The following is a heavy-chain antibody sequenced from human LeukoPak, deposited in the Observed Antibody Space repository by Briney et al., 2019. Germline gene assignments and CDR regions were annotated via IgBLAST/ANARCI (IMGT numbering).Heavy chain of an antibody. V-gene: IGHV4-39*01. CDR2: IYYSGST. CDR1: AGSISSSSYY. Sequence: SETLSLTCTVSAGSISSSSYYWGWIRQPPGKGLEWIGSIYYSGSTYYNPSLKSRVTISVDTSKNQFSLKLSSVTAADTAVYYCAGADYYYYYYMDVWGKGTTVTISS. J-gene: IGHJ6*03. CDR3: AGADYYYYYYMDV.